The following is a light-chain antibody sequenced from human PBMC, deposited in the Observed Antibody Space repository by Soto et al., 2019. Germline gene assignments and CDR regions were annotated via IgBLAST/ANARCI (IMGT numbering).Light chain of an antibody. CDR3: QQYSSSPPCT. J-gene: IGKJ2*02. V-gene: IGKV3-20*01. Sequence: EIVLTQSPGTLSLSPGDEATLSCRASQSISSKCLAWYQQKRGQAPRLLIYSASRRATGIPDRFSGGGSGTDFTLTISRMEPEDFAVYYCQQYSSSPPCTFGQGTKLDI. CDR1: QSISSKC. CDR2: SAS.